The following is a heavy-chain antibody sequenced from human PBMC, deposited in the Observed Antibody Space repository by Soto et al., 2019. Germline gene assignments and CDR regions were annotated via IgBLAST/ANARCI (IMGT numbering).Heavy chain of an antibody. CDR2: IWYDGSSK. J-gene: IGHJ6*02. D-gene: IGHD3-10*01. CDR1: GFTFSSYG. CDR3: ARDRVGLLWFGESYGMDV. Sequence: GGSLRLSCVASGFTFSSYGMHWVRQAPGKGLEWVAVIWYDGSSKYYADYVKGRFTISRDNSKNTLYLQVNSLRAEDTAVYFCARDRVGLLWFGESYGMDVWGQGTTVTVSS. V-gene: IGHV3-33*01.